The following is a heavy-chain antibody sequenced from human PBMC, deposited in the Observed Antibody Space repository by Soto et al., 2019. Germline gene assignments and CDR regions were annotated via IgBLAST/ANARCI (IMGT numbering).Heavy chain of an antibody. J-gene: IGHJ6*02. CDR3: AKGRSYYGSGTHLLNRNYYGMDV. CDR1: GFTFSSYG. CDR2: ISYDGSNK. D-gene: IGHD3-10*01. V-gene: IGHV3-30*18. Sequence: PGGSLRLSCAASGFTFSSYGMHWVRQAPGKGLEWVAVISYDGSNKYYADSVKGRFTISRDNSKNTLYLQMNSLRAEDTAVYYCAKGRSYYGSGTHLLNRNYYGMDVWGQGTTVTVPS.